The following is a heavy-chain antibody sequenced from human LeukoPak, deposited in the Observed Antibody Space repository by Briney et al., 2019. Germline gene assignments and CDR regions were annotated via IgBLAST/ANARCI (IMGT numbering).Heavy chain of an antibody. Sequence: SETLSLTCTVSGGSISSGGYYWSWIRQHPGKGLEWIGYIYYSGSTYYNPSLKSRVTISVDTSKNQFSLKLSSVTAADTAVYYCAREWEVDFQGVDGWGKGTTVTVSS. D-gene: IGHD1-26*01. J-gene: IGHJ6*04. V-gene: IGHV4-31*03. CDR1: GGSISSGGYY. CDR2: IYYSGST. CDR3: AREWEVDFQGVDG.